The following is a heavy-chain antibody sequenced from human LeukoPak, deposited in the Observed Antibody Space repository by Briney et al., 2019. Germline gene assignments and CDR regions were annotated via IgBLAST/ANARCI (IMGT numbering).Heavy chain of an antibody. V-gene: IGHV3-23*01. Sequence: PGGSLRLSCAASGFTFSSYIVTWVRQAPGKGLEWVSSISGSGSTTYFADSVKGRFTISRDNSENTLYLQMSSLRAEDTAIYYCAKDPTVSGSYYGMDIWGQGTTVTVSS. J-gene: IGHJ6*02. D-gene: IGHD3-22*01. CDR2: ISGSGSTT. CDR1: GFTFSSYI. CDR3: AKDPTVSGSYYGMDI.